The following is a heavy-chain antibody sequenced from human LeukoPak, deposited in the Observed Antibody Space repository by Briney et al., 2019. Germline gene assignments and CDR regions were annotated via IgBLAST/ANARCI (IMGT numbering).Heavy chain of an antibody. D-gene: IGHD2-15*01. CDR3: AKDHIVVVVAATEDWFDP. CDR2: ISGSGGST. CDR1: GFTFSSYA. Sequence: GGSLRLSCEASGFTFSSYAMSWVRQAPGKGLEWVSAISGSGGSTYYADSVKGRFTISRDNSKNTLYLQMNSLRAEDTAVYYCAKDHIVVVVAATEDWFDPWGQGTLVTVSS. V-gene: IGHV3-23*01. J-gene: IGHJ5*02.